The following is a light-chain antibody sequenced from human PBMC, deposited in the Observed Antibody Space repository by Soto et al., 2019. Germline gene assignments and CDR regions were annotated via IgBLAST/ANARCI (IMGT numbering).Light chain of an antibody. J-gene: IGKJ1*01. Sequence: DIQMTQSPSTLSASVGDRVTITCRASQSISRWLAWYQQKPGEAPKLLIHGASSLESGVPSRFSGGGSGTEFTLTISRLQPYDFATYYCLQYNRYLTFGQGTKVEIK. V-gene: IGKV1-5*01. CDR2: GAS. CDR1: QSISRW. CDR3: LQYNRYLT.